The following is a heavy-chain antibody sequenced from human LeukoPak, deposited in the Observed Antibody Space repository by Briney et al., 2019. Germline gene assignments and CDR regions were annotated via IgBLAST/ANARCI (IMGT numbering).Heavy chain of an antibody. CDR2: ISGDSGST. CDR1: GLMLVYYA. Sequence: GGALILCCSAPGLMLVYYAIHWGRQAPGKVLGWVSIISGDSGSTIYADSVKGRFTISRDNSKNALYLQMSSLRSEDTALYYCARESERNGWYDYWGQGTLVTVSS. D-gene: IGHD6-19*01. V-gene: IGHV3-43*02. J-gene: IGHJ4*02. CDR3: ARESERNGWYDY.